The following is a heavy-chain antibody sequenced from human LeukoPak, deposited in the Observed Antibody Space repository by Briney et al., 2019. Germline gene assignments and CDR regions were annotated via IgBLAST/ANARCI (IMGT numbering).Heavy chain of an antibody. J-gene: IGHJ3*02. CDR3: ASGLLPGAFDI. D-gene: IGHD2-15*01. Sequence: SVKVSCKTSGGTFSSYAISWVRQAPGQGLEWMGGIIPIFGTANYAQKFQGRVTITADESTSTAYMELSSLRSEDTAVYYCASGLLPGAFDIWGQGTKVTVSS. CDR1: GGTFSSYA. CDR2: IIPIFGTA. V-gene: IGHV1-69*13.